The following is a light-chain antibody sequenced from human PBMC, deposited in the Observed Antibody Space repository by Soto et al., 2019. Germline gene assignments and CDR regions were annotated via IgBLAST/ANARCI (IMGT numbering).Light chain of an antibody. CDR2: GAS. J-gene: IGKJ4*01. V-gene: IGKV3-15*01. Sequence: EIVMTQSPVTLSVSPGERATLSCRASQSVSSNVAWYQKKPGQAPRLLIDGASIRATGIPARFSGSGSGTDVTLTISSLKSEDFAVYYCQQYNAWPLTFGGGTKVEIK. CDR3: QQYNAWPLT. CDR1: QSVSSN.